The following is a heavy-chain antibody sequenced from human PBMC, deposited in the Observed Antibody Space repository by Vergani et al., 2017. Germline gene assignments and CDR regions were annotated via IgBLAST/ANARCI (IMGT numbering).Heavy chain of an antibody. D-gene: IGHD6-13*01. CDR1: GGSISSYY. CDR3: ARSDSSSFAFFDY. J-gene: IGHJ4*02. V-gene: IGHV4-34*10. CDR2: INHSGST. Sequence: QVQLQESGPGLVKPSETLSLTCTVSGGSISSYYWSWIRQPPGKGLEWIGEINHSGSTNYNPSLKSRVTISVDTSKNQFSLKLSSVTAADTAVYYCARSDSSSFAFFDYWGQGTLVTVSS.